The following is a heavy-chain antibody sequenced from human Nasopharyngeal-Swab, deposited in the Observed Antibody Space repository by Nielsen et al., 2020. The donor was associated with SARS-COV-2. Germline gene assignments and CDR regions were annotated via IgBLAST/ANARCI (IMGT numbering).Heavy chain of an antibody. CDR1: GFTFRSYA. D-gene: IGHD3-10*01. V-gene: IGHV3-30-3*02. CDR3: AKPGDAFDI. CDR2: ISYDESNK. J-gene: IGHJ3*02. Sequence: GESLKISCAASGFTFRSYAMHWVRQAPGKGLEWVAVISYDESNKYYADSVKGRFTISRDNSKNTLYLQMNSLRAEDTAVYYCAKPGDAFDIWGQGTMVTVSS.